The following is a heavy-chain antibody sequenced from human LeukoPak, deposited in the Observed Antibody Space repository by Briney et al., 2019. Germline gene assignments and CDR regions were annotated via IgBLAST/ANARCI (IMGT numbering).Heavy chain of an antibody. CDR1: GFTFSSYI. CDR2: ISSSSTYI. D-gene: IGHD3-10*01. Sequence: GGSLRLSCAASGFTFSSYIMNWVRQAPGKGLEWVSSISSSSTYIYYADSVKGRFTISRDNSKNTLYLQVNSLRAEDTAVYYCAKQARRAYYYGSGTYAGSHYFDFWGQGTLVTVSS. CDR3: AKQARRAYYYGSGTYAGSHYFDF. J-gene: IGHJ4*02. V-gene: IGHV3-21*01.